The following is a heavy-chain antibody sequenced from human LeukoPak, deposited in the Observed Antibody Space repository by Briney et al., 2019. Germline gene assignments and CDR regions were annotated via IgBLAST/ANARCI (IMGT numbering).Heavy chain of an antibody. J-gene: IGHJ4*02. CDR2: ISESGGAT. D-gene: IGHD3-16*01. CDR1: GFMISHSA. CDR3: ATVGVGWVAFEY. Sequence: GGSLRLSCAASGFMISHSAMTWVRQTPGKGLEWVSGISESGGATYYAGSAKGRFTISRDNSKNTLYLQMNSLRSDDTAVYYCATVGVGWVAFEYWGQGALVTVSS. V-gene: IGHV3-23*01.